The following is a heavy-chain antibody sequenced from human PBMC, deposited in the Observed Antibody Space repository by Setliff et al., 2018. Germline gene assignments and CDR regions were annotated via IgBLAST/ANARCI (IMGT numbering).Heavy chain of an antibody. CDR3: ARDLVGYCSGGSCYDWDY. D-gene: IGHD2-15*01. Sequence: GASVKVSCKDSGYTFSTYGISWVRQAPGQGLEWMGRINPNSGGTIYAQKFQGRVTMTTDTSTSTAYMELRSLRSDDTAVYYCARDLVGYCSGGSCYDWDYWGQGTTVTVSS. CDR1: GYTFSTYG. V-gene: IGHV1-18*01. J-gene: IGHJ4*03. CDR2: INPNSGGT.